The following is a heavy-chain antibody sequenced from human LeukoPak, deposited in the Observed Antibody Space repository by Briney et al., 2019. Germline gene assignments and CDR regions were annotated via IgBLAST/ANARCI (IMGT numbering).Heavy chain of an antibody. CDR2: ISASGGTT. D-gene: IGHD2/OR15-2a*01. CDR1: GFTFNSYA. Sequence: GGSLRLSCAASGFTFNSYAMSWVRQAPGKGLEWVSVISASGGTTYYADSVKGRFTISRDSSKNTLYVEMSSLSAEDTAIYYCARGISFSRYFDFWGQGTLVTVSS. V-gene: IGHV3-23*01. CDR3: ARGISFSRYFDF. J-gene: IGHJ4*02.